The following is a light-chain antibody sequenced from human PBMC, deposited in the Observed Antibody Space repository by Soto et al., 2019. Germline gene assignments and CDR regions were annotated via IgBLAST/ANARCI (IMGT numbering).Light chain of an antibody. CDR2: DAS. Sequence: EGVMTQSPATLSVSPGDRAILSCRASHSVNTSLAWYQQRPGQPPRLLIYDASTRASDVPGRFSGSGSGREFTLTISSLQSEDFAIYSCHQYNSWPWTFGQGTKVDIK. V-gene: IGKV3-15*01. J-gene: IGKJ1*01. CDR3: HQYNSWPWT. CDR1: HSVNTS.